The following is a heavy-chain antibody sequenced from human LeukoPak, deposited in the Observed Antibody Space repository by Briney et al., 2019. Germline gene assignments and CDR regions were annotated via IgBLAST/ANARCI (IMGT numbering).Heavy chain of an antibody. CDR2: ISDSGGST. Sequence: GGSLRLSCSASGFPFSSYAMHWVRQAPGKGLEYVSAISDSGGSTYYADSVKGRFTTSRDNSKNTLYLQMSSLRAEDTAVYFCVRGYSFGPYGMDVWGQGTTVTVSS. D-gene: IGHD2-15*01. CDR3: VRGYSFGPYGMDV. V-gene: IGHV3-64D*09. CDR1: GFPFSSYA. J-gene: IGHJ6*02.